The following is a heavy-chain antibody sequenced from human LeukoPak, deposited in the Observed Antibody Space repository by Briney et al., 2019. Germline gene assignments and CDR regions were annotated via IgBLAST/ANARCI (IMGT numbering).Heavy chain of an antibody. CDR2: IGDNGAGT. J-gene: IGHJ4*02. CDR3: AKGVPYTSSSVLFDY. CDR1: GFIFSNLA. V-gene: IGHV3-23*01. D-gene: IGHD6-6*01. Sequence: GGSLRLSCAASGFIFSNLAMSWVGQAPGKGLEWVSGIGDNGAGTYYADSVKGRFTISKDNSKNTMYLQMNNLRAEDTAIYYCAKGVPYTSSSVLFDYWGQGTLVTVSS.